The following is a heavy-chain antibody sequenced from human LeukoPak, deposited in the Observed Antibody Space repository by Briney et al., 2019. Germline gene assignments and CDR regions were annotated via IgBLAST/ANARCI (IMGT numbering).Heavy chain of an antibody. J-gene: IGHJ4*02. CDR2: INHSGST. V-gene: IGHV4-34*01. D-gene: IGHD3-22*01. CDR3: ARGPHYYDSSGYSR. CDR1: GGSISSYY. Sequence: SETLSLTCTVSGGSISSYYWSWIRQPPGKGLEWIGEINHSGSTNYNPSLKSRVTISVDTSKNQFSLKLSSVTAADTAVYYCARGPHYYDSSGYSRWGQGTLVTVSS.